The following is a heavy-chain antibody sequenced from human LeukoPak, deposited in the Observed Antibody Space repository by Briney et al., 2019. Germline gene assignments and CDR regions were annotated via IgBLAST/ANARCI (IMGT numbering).Heavy chain of an antibody. CDR2: FYNSGRS. CDR3: TRGAGWLIDY. J-gene: IGHJ4*02. V-gene: IGHV4-61*03. D-gene: IGHD3-16*01. CDR1: GGSISSGDYY. Sequence: NPSQTLSLTCTVSGGSISSGDYYRGWIRQPPGKGLEWIGYFYNSGRSTYNPSLKSRVTISADTSKNHFSLKLNSVTTADTAVYYCTRGAGWLIDYWGQGILVTVSS.